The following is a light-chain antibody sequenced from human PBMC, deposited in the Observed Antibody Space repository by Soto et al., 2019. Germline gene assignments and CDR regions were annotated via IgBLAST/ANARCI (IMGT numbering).Light chain of an antibody. Sequence: EIVMSQSPATLSVSPGERATLSCRASQSVRNNLAWYQQRPGQAPRLLIYGASTRASGIPARFTGGGSETDFTLTTTSLQSEDFAVYYCQQYDSYMYAFGQGTKVDIK. CDR1: QSVRNN. CDR2: GAS. V-gene: IGKV3-15*01. CDR3: QQYDSYMYA. J-gene: IGKJ2*01.